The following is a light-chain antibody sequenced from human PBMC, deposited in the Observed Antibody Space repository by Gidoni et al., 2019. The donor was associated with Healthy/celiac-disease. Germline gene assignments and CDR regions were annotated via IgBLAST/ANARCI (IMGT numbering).Light chain of an antibody. CDR1: SSDVGGYNY. CDR3: SSDTSSSSVV. CDR2: EVS. J-gene: IGLJ2*01. V-gene: IGLV2-14*01. Sequence: SALTQPASVSGSPGQSITISCPGTSSDVGGYNYVSWYQQHPGKAPKLMIYEVSNRPAGVANRVAGSKSGNTASLTISGLQAEDEADYYCSSDTSSSSVVFGGGTKLTVL.